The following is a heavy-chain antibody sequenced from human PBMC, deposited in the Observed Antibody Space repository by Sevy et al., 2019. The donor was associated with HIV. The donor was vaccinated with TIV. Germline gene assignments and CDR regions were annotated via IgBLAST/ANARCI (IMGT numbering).Heavy chain of an antibody. CDR1: GFTFSSFG. J-gene: IGHJ4*02. Sequence: GGSLRLSCAASGFTFSSFGMHWVRQAPGKGLEWVALMWFDGSVEYYADALKGRCTISRDNSKNTMYLQMNSLRVEDTAVYDCARDKEFYDYGEYGPTSTPDYWGQGTLVTVSS. V-gene: IGHV3-33*01. CDR2: MWFDGSVE. CDR3: ARDKEFYDYGEYGPTSTPDY. D-gene: IGHD4-17*01.